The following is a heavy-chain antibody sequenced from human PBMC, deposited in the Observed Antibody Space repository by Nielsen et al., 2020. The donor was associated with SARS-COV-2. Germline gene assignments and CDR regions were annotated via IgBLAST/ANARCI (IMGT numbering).Heavy chain of an antibody. D-gene: IGHD6-6*01. CDR3: AKETSIPGYYYYYGMDV. Sequence: GGSLRLSCAASGFTFSSYGMHWVRQAPGKGLEWVAVISYDGSNKYYADSVKGRFTISRDNSKNTLYLQMNSLRAEDTAVYYCAKETSIPGYYYYYGMDVWGQGTTVTVSS. CDR2: ISYDGSNK. V-gene: IGHV3-30*18. J-gene: IGHJ6*02. CDR1: GFTFSSYG.